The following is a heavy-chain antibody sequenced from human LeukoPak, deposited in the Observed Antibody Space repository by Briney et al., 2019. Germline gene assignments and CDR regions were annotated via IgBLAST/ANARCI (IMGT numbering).Heavy chain of an antibody. CDR2: INPNSGGT. CDR3: ARPYCSSTSCPEELFDP. D-gene: IGHD2-2*01. Sequence: ASVKVSCKASGYTFTDYYMHWVRQAPGQGLEWMGWINPNSGGTNYAQKFQGRVTITRDTSISTAYMELSRLRSDDTAVYYCARPYCSSTSCPEELFDPWGQGTLVTVSS. CDR1: GYTFTDYY. J-gene: IGHJ5*02. V-gene: IGHV1-2*02.